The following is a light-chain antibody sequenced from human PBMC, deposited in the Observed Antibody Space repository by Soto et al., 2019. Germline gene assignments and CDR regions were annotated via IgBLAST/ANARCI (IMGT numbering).Light chain of an antibody. CDR2: ATS. Sequence: DIQMTQSPSSLSASVGDRVTITCRASQTISTYLNWLQQKPGKAPEVLIYATSSLQSGVPARFSGSGSGTEFTLTISSLQPEDVATYYCQQTYSRVISFGGATKVDIK. V-gene: IGKV1-39*01. CDR1: QTISTY. J-gene: IGKJ4*01. CDR3: QQTYSRVIS.